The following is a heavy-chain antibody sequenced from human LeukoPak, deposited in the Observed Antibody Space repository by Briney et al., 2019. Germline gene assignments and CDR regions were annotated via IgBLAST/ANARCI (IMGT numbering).Heavy chain of an antibody. Sequence: PGGSLRLSCAASGFTFSSYWMSWVRQAPGKGLEWVANIKQDGSEKYYVDSVKGRFTISRDNAKNSLYLQMNSLRAEDTAVYYCAREGQQLVRRGNCFDYWGQGTLVTVSS. J-gene: IGHJ4*02. CDR3: AREGQQLVRRGNCFDY. D-gene: IGHD6-13*01. CDR1: GFTFSSYW. V-gene: IGHV3-7*04. CDR2: IKQDGSEK.